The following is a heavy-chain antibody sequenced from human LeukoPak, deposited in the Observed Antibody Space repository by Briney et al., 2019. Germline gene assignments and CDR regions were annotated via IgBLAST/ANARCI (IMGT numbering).Heavy chain of an antibody. J-gene: IGHJ4*02. CDR2: IYYSGST. CDR3: ARKDDYGDYAIDY. V-gene: IGHV4-31*03. Sequence: PSQTLSLTCTVSGGSISSGGYYWSWIRQHPGKGLEWIGYIYYSGSTYYNPSLKSRVTISVDTSKNQFSLKLSSVAAADTAVYYCARKDDYGDYAIDYWGQGTLVTVSS. D-gene: IGHD4-17*01. CDR1: GGSISSGGYY.